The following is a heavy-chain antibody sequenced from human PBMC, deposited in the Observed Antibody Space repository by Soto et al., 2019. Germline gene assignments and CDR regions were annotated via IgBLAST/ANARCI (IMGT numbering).Heavy chain of an antibody. V-gene: IGHV1-69*06. CDR3: ATKVVLRFLEWLLPNYYYGMDV. CDR2: IIPIFGTA. J-gene: IGHJ6*02. D-gene: IGHD3-3*01. Sequence: GASVKVSCKASGGTFSSYAISWVRQAPGQGLEWMGGIIPIFGTANYAQKFQGRVTITADKSTSTAYMELSSLRSEDTAVYYCATKVVLRFLEWLLPNYYYGMDVWGQGTTVTVSS. CDR1: GGTFSSYA.